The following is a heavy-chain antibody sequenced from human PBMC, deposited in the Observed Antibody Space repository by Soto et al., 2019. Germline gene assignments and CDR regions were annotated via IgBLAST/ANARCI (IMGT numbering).Heavy chain of an antibody. J-gene: IGHJ4*02. D-gene: IGHD3-22*01. CDR3: ARALFYSDSDGYYFEFDY. CDR1: GFSLTDTRMG. Sequence: SGPTLVNPIETLTLTCSVSGFSLTDTRMGVSWIRQAPGKALEWLAHIISNDDKSYSTSLKSRLTISKDTSKSQVVLRMTNMDPVDTGRYYCARALFYSDSDGYYFEFDYWGPGTLVTVSS. V-gene: IGHV2-26*01. CDR2: IISNDDK.